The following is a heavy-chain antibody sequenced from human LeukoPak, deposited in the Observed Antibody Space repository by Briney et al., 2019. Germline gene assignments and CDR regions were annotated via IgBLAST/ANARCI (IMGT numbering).Heavy chain of an antibody. D-gene: IGHD6-13*01. Sequence: ASVKVSCTASGYTFTGYYMHWVRQAPGQGLEWMGRINPNSGGTNYAQKFQGRVTMTRDTSISTAYMELSRLRSDDTAVYYCAILTPGYSSSWYNWFDPWGQGTLVTVSS. J-gene: IGHJ5*02. CDR1: GYTFTGYY. CDR2: INPNSGGT. V-gene: IGHV1-2*06. CDR3: AILTPGYSSSWYNWFDP.